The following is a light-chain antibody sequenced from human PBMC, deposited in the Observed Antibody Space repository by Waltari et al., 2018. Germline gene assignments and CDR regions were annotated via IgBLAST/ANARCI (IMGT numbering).Light chain of an antibody. CDR3: QQYGSSPLT. CDR2: GAS. V-gene: IGKV3-20*01. CDR1: QTVRSNY. Sequence: ETVLTQSPGTLSLSPGESATLSCRASQTVRSNYVAWYQQKLGQAPRLLIYGASSRATGIPDRFSGSGSGTDFTLTISRLEPEDFAVYYCQQYGSSPLTFGGGTKVEIK. J-gene: IGKJ4*01.